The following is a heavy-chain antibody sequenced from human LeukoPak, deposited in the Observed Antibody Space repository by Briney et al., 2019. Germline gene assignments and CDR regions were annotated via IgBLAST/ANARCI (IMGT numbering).Heavy chain of an antibody. CDR1: GFTFSSYG. V-gene: IGHV3-30*03. Sequence: GGSLTLSCAASGFTFSSYGKHWVRQAPGKGREGVAVMSYYGSNKYYADSVEGRLTIYREHAKNSLSLQVHSLSPEDTAVYYCAHGGRTTNGAFDIWGQGTMVTVSS. J-gene: IGHJ3*02. CDR2: MSYYGSNK. CDR3: AHGGRTTNGAFDI. D-gene: IGHD2/OR15-2a*01.